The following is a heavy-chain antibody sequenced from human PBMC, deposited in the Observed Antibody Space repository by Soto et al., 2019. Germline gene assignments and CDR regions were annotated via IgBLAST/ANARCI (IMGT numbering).Heavy chain of an antibody. V-gene: IGHV1-69*06. D-gene: IGHD2-8*01. CDR3: ARGLLYATTYFDY. CDR2: IIPVVGTT. Sequence: QVQLVQSGAEVKTPGSSVKVSCKASGDTFTTTSLNWVRQAPGQGLEWMGGIIPVVGTTKYAQKYQDRVTITGDKSTNTAYMELSSLRSDDTAVYYCARGLLYATTYFDYWGQGTPVTVSS. CDR1: GDTFTTTS. J-gene: IGHJ4*02.